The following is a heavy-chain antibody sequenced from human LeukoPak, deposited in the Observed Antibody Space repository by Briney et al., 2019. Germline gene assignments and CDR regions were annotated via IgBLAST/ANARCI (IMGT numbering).Heavy chain of an antibody. Sequence: PGGSLRLSCAASGFTLSTYSMNWVRQAPGEGLEWGSCISSSSNYIYYADSVKGRFTISRDNAKNSLYLQMNSLRAEDTAVYYCARDLYGSGIVIDYWGQGTLVTVSS. J-gene: IGHJ4*02. CDR3: ARDLYGSGIVIDY. CDR2: ISSSSNYI. D-gene: IGHD3-10*01. CDR1: GFTLSTYS. V-gene: IGHV3-21*01.